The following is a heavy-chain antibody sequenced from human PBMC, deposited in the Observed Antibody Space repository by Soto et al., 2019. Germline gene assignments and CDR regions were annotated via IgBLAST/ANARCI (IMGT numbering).Heavy chain of an antibody. Sequence: PGGSLRLSCTASGFTFGDYAMSWFRQAPGKGLEWVGFIRSKAYGGTTEYAASVKGRFSISRDDSKSIAYLQMNSLKTEDTAVYYCTRVVVVVAAIAVDAFDIWGKGTMVTVSS. D-gene: IGHD2-15*01. CDR1: GFTFGDYA. J-gene: IGHJ3*02. CDR3: TRVVVVVAAIAVDAFDI. CDR2: IRSKAYGGTT. V-gene: IGHV3-49*03.